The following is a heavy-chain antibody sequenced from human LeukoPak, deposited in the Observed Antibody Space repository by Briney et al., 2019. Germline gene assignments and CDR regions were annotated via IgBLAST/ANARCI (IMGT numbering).Heavy chain of an antibody. V-gene: IGHV4-34*01. Sequence: ASETLSLTCAVYGGSFSGYYWSWIRQPPGKGLEWIGEINHSGSTNYNPSLKSRVTISVDTSKNQFSLKLSSVTAADTAVYYCARLGPYYYGMDVWGQGTTVTVSS. CDR2: INHSGST. CDR3: ARLGPYYYGMDV. J-gene: IGHJ6*02. CDR1: GGSFSGYY.